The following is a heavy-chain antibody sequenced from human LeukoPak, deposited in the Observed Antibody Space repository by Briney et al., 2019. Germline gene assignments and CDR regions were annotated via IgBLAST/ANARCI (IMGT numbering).Heavy chain of an antibody. V-gene: IGHV1-18*01. D-gene: IGHD3-3*01. Sequence: GASVKVSCKASGYTFTSYGISWVRQAPGQGFEWMGWISAYNGNTNYAQKLQGRVTMTTDTSTSTAYMELRSLRSDDTAVYYCARRKTIFGVVYGMDVWGQGTTVTVSS. J-gene: IGHJ6*02. CDR1: GYTFTSYG. CDR3: ARRKTIFGVVYGMDV. CDR2: ISAYNGNT.